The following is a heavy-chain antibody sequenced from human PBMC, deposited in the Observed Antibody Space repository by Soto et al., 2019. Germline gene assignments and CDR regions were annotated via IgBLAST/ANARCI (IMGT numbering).Heavy chain of an antibody. D-gene: IGHD1-1*01. V-gene: IGHV4-59*13. CDR3: ARANWYSEY. J-gene: IGHJ4*02. CDR1: GLSITNNS. Sequence: QVHLQESGPGLVKPSETLSLTCTVSGLSITNNSWSWNRQPPGKGLEWIGYIYYTGNTNYDPSLKSRVTMAVDTSINQFSLNLASLTAADRAIYYCARANWYSEYWGQGTLVIVAS. CDR2: IYYTGNT.